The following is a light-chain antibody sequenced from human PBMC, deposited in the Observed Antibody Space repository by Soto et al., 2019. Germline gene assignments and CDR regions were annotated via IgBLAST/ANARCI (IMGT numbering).Light chain of an antibody. V-gene: IGKV3-11*01. CDR1: QSVSSY. J-gene: IGKJ5*01. Sequence: EIVLTQSPATLSLSPGERATLSCRASQSVSSYLAWYQQKPGQAPRLLIYDASNRATGIPARFSGSGSGTDFTLTISSLEPEDFAVYYCQQRRNWGGSITFGQGTRLEIK. CDR3: QQRRNWGGSIT. CDR2: DAS.